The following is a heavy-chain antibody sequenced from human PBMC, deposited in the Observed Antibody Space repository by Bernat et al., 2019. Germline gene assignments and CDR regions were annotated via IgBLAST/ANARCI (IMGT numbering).Heavy chain of an antibody. J-gene: IGHJ3*01. CDR3: ARDRGYCSSTSCPGYSIDV. V-gene: IGHV3-48*01. Sequence: VQLVESGGGLVQPGGSLRLSCAASGFTFSSYSMNWVRQAPGKGLEWVSYISSSSSTIYYADSVKGRCTISRVNAKNSLYLQMNSLRTKGTAVYYWARDRGYCSSTSCPGYSIDVWGKGTMVTVSS. CDR1: GFTFSSYS. CDR2: ISSSSSTI. D-gene: IGHD2-2*01.